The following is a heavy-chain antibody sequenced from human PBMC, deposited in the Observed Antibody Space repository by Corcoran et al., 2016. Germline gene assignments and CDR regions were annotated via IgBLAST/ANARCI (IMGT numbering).Heavy chain of an antibody. Sequence: EVQLVESGGGLVQPGGSLRLSCAASGFTFSSHWMGWVRQAPAMGLEWVANIKQDENEKYYVGSVKGRFTVSRDNAKNSLYLQMNSLRAEDTAVHYCVRWGYYVMDVWGQGTTVTGSS. CDR3: VRWGYYVMDV. CDR2: IKQDENEK. CDR1: GFTFSSHW. V-gene: IGHV3-7*01. J-gene: IGHJ6*02. D-gene: IGHD3-16*01.